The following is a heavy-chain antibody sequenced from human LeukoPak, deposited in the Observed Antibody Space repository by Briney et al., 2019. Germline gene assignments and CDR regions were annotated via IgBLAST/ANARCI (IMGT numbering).Heavy chain of an antibody. CDR2: IYYSGSS. V-gene: IGHV4-59*01. J-gene: IGHJ6*03. CDR1: GGSISSYY. CDR3: VRETRLYYYNYMDV. Sequence: PSETLSLTCTVSGGSISSYYWSWIRQPPGKGLEWIGYIYYSGSSDYNPSLKSRVTISVDTSRNQFSLNLNSVTAADTAVYYCVRETRLYYYNYMDVWGKGTTVTVSS.